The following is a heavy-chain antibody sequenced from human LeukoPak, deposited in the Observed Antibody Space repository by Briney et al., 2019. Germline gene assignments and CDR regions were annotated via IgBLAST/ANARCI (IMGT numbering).Heavy chain of an antibody. D-gene: IGHD3-10*01. J-gene: IGHJ5*02. CDR1: GGSISSSNW. V-gene: IGHV4-4*02. CDR2: IYHSGST. Sequence: SGTLSLTCAVSGGSISSSNWWSWVRQPPGKGLEWIGEIYHSGSTNYNPSLKSRVTMSVDKSKNQFSLKLSSVTAADTAVYYCARDKGVRGVPTYNWFDPWGQGTLVTVSS. CDR3: ARDKGVRGVPTYNWFDP.